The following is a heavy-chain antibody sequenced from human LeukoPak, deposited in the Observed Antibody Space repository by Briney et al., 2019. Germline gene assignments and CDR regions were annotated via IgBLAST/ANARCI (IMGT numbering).Heavy chain of an antibody. CDR2: IIPILGIA. CDR3: ARGDVVPAAYYFDC. V-gene: IGHV1-69*04. CDR1: GGTFSSYA. J-gene: IGHJ4*02. Sequence: SVKVSCKASGGTFSSYAISWVRQAPGQGLEWMGRIIPILGIANYAQKFQGRVTITADKSTSTAYMELSSLRSEDTAVYYCARGDVVPAAYYFDCWGQGTLVTVSS. D-gene: IGHD2-2*01.